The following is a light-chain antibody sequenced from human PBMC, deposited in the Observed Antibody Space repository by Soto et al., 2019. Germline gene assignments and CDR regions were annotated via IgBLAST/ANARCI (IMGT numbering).Light chain of an antibody. Sequence: EIVLTQSPATLSAFPGDRVTLSCRASQALNTRLAWYQHKPGQAPRRLIYLTSNRAAGVPSRFSAWGSETDFTLTISDVQPEDFAVYYCHQRQSWPRTFGQGTRLEN. CDR3: HQRQSWPRT. CDR2: LTS. CDR1: QALNTR. J-gene: IGKJ5*01. V-gene: IGKV3-11*01.